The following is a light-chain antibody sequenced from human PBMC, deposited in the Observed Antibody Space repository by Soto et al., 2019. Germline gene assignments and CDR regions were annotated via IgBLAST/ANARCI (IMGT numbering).Light chain of an antibody. J-gene: IGKJ1*01. V-gene: IGKV3-20*01. CDR2: AAS. CDR1: LSVASNY. Sequence: EIVLTQSPGTLPLSPGERATLSCRASLSVASNYVAWYQQKPGQAPRLLMNAASGRATGIPDRFSGSGSGTDFTLTISRLEPEDFAVYYCQQYGSAPWTFGQGTKVEIK. CDR3: QQYGSAPWT.